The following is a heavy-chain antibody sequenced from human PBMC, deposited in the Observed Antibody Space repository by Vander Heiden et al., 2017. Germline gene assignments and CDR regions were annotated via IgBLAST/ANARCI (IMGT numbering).Heavy chain of an antibody. V-gene: IGHV3-21*01. Sequence: EVQLVESGGGPVKPGGSLRLSRAASAFTFSSYSMNWVRQAPGKELEWVSSISSSSSYIYYADSVKGRFTISRDNAKNSLYLQMNSPRAEDTAVYYCAREDSSGYYSYNWFDPWGQGTLVTVSS. CDR3: AREDSSGYYSYNWFDP. CDR2: ISSSSSYI. J-gene: IGHJ5*02. CDR1: AFTFSSYS. D-gene: IGHD3-22*01.